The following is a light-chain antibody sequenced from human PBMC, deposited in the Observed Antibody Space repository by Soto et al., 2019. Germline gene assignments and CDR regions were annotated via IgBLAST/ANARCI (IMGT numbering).Light chain of an antibody. Sequence: QSVLTQPPSVSEAPGQRVTISCSGGTSKIGNNGVNWYQQFSGKAPKLLVYYDDLLPSEVSDLFSGSKSGTSASLAISGLQSEDEVDDYCSTWDDSLNGHGLGGGAHLTVL. V-gene: IGLV1-36*01. CDR2: YDD. J-gene: IGLJ7*01. CDR1: TSKIGNNG. CDR3: STWDDSLNGHG.